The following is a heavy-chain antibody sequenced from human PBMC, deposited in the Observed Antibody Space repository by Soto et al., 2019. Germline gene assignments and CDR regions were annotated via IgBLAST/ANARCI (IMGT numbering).Heavy chain of an antibody. J-gene: IGHJ5*02. CDR3: ARDLGYCSSTSCFPIHRFDP. CDR2: IYYSGST. CDR1: GVSISGGGYY. V-gene: IGHV4-31*03. D-gene: IGHD2-2*01. Sequence: ALETLSLTCTVSGVSISGGGYYLSWIRQHPGKGLEWIGYIYYSGSTYYNPSLKSRVTISVDTSKNQFSLKLSSVTAADTAVYYCARDLGYCSSTSCFPIHRFDPWGQGTLVTVSS.